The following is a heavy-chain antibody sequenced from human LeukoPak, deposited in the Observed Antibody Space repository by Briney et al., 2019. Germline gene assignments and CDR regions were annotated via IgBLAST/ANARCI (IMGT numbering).Heavy chain of an antibody. Sequence: SETLSLICSVSGYSISSGYDWGWIRQSLEKGLEWIASIHFSGASYYNPSLKSRVTISVDTSKNQFSLKLSSVTAADTAVYYCARGEMATIEDAFDIWGQGTMVTVSS. CDR3: ARGEMATIEDAFDI. V-gene: IGHV4-38-2*02. D-gene: IGHD5-24*01. CDR2: IHFSGAS. J-gene: IGHJ3*02. CDR1: GYSISSGYD.